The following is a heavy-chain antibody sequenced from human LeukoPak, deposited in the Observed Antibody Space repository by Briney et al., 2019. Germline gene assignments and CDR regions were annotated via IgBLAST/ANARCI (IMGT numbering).Heavy chain of an antibody. CDR3: ARGGLSYYDFWSGYYMVSYFDY. CDR1: GYTFTSYY. V-gene: IGHV1-46*01. J-gene: IGHJ4*02. D-gene: IGHD3-3*01. CDR2: INPSGGST. Sequence: GASVKVSCKASGYTFTSYYMHWVRQAPGQGLEWMGIINPSGGSTSYARKFQGRVTMTRDTSTSTVYMELSSLRSEDTAVYYCARGGLSYYDFWSGYYMVSYFDYWGQGTLVTVSS.